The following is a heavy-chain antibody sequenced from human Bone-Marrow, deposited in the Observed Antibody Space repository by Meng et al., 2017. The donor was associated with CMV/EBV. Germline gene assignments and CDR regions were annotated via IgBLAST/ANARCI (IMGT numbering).Heavy chain of an antibody. V-gene: IGHV3-48*04. CDR1: GFTFSSYS. D-gene: IGHD1-26*01. J-gene: IGHJ4*02. CDR2: ISSSSSTI. CDR3: ARASQWGVGAADD. Sequence: LSLTCAASGFTFSSYSMNWVRQAPGKGLEWVSYISSSSSTIYYADSVKGRFTISRDNAKNSLYLQMNSLRAEDTALYYCARASQWGVGAADDWGQGTLVTVSS.